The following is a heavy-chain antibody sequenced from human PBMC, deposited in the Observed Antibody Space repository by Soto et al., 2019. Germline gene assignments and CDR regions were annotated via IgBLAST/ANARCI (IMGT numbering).Heavy chain of an antibody. CDR2: IWYDGSNK. V-gene: IGHV3-33*01. Sequence: PGGSLRLSCAASGFTFSSYGMHWVRQAPGKGLEWVAVIWYDGSNKYYADSVKGRFTISRDNSKNTLHLQMNSLRAEDTAVYYCARDQDFWSGYSHPYYFDYWGQGTLVTVSS. D-gene: IGHD3-3*01. CDR1: GFTFSSYG. J-gene: IGHJ4*02. CDR3: ARDQDFWSGYSHPYYFDY.